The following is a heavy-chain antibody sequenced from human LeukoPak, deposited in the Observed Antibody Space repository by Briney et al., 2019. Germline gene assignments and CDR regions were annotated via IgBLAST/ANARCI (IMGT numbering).Heavy chain of an antibody. Sequence: PGGSLRLSCAASGFTFNNYAMHWVRQAPGKGLEWVSYISSSSSAIYYADSVKGRFTISRDNAKNSLYLQMSSLRAEDTAMYYCARDWYAEGFTWGQGTLVTVSS. D-gene: IGHD2-8*01. V-gene: IGHV3-48*04. J-gene: IGHJ5*02. CDR1: GFTFNNYA. CDR3: ARDWYAEGFT. CDR2: ISSSSSAI.